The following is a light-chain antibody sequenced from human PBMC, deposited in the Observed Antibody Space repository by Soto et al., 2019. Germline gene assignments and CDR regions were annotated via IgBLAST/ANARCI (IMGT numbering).Light chain of an antibody. CDR1: QRISNY. Sequence: DIQMTQSPSSLSASVGDRVTITCRASQRISNYLNWYQQKPGKAPKLLIYAASSLQSGVPSRFSGVGSGTDFTLTISSLQPEDFATYYCKQSYSTPRTFGQGTKVEIK. CDR3: KQSYSTPRT. CDR2: AAS. J-gene: IGKJ1*01. V-gene: IGKV1-39*01.